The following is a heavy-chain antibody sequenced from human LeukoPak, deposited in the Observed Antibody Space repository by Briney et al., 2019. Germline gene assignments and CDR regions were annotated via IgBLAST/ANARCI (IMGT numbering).Heavy chain of an antibody. CDR2: ISGSGSST. Sequence: GVSLRLSCAASGFTFSSYAMSWVRQAPGKGLEWVSAISGSGSSTYYADSVKGRSTISRDNSKNTLYLQMNSLRAEDTAVYYCAKGWKQLVLYAFDIWGQGTMVTVSS. J-gene: IGHJ3*02. V-gene: IGHV3-23*01. CDR3: AKGWKQLVLYAFDI. CDR1: GFTFSSYA. D-gene: IGHD6-13*01.